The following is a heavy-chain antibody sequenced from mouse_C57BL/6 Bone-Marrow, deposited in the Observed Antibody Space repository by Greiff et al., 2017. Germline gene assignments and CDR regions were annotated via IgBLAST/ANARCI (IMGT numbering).Heavy chain of an antibody. D-gene: IGHD1-1*02. CDR2: IHPNSGST. CDR3: ASWACGGPDY. Sequence: VQLQQPGAELVKPGASVKLSCKASGYTFTSYWMHWVKQRPGQGLEWIGMIHPNSGSTNYNEKFKGKATLTVDKSSSTAYMQLSSLTSEDSAVYYCASWACGGPDYWGQGTTLTVSS. J-gene: IGHJ2*01. CDR1: GYTFTSYW. V-gene: IGHV1-64*01.